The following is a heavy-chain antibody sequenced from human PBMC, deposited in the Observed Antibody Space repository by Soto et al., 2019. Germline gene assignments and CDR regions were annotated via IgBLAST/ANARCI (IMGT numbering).Heavy chain of an antibody. J-gene: IGHJ5*02. CDR2: IYYSGST. Sequence: SETLSLTCTVSGGSISSSSYYWGWIRQPPGKGLEWIGSIYYSGSTYYNPSLKSRVTIYVDTSKNQFSLKLSSVTAADTAVYYCARHPPLLSSASGWFDPWGQGTLVTVSS. CDR3: ARHPPLLSSASGWFDP. CDR1: GGSISSSSYY. V-gene: IGHV4-39*01. D-gene: IGHD2-2*01.